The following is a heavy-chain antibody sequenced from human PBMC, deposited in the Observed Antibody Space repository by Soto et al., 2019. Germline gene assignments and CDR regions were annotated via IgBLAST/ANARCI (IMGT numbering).Heavy chain of an antibody. CDR1: GFTFSSYA. CDR2: ISYDGSNK. Sequence: PGGSLRLSCAASGFTFSSYAMHWVRPAPGKGLEWVAVISYDGSNKYYADSVKGRFTISRDNSKNTLYLQMNSLRAEDTAVYYCARSPFVTGTTPWFDPWGQGTLVTVSS. D-gene: IGHD1-7*01. J-gene: IGHJ5*02. CDR3: ARSPFVTGTTPWFDP. V-gene: IGHV3-30-3*01.